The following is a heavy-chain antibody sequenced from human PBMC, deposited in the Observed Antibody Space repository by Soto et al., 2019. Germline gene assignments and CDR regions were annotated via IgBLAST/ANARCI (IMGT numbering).Heavy chain of an antibody. D-gene: IGHD3-10*01. J-gene: IGHJ4*02. CDR1: GGTFSSYA. CDR2: TIPIFGTA. Sequence: QVQLVQSGAEVKKPGSSVKVSCKASGGTFSSYAISWVRQAPGHGLEWMGGTIPIFGTANYAQKFQGRVTITADESTSTADMEVSSLRSEDKAVYYCAREAGYYGSGSYYTDFWGQGNLVTVAS. CDR3: AREAGYYGSGSYYTDF. V-gene: IGHV1-69*01.